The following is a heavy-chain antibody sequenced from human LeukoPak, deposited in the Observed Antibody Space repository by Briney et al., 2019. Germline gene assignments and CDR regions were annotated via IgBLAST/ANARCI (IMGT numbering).Heavy chain of an antibody. J-gene: IGHJ4*02. V-gene: IGHV3-64*04. Sequence: GGSLRLSCSASGFTFSSYAMHWVRQAPGKGLEYVSAISSNGGSTYYADSVKGRFTISRDNSKNTLYLQMNSLRAEDTAVYYCAKDSYSSSGYYYEFDYWGQGTLVTVSS. CDR1: GFTFSSYA. D-gene: IGHD3-22*01. CDR2: ISSNGGST. CDR3: AKDSYSSSGYYYEFDY.